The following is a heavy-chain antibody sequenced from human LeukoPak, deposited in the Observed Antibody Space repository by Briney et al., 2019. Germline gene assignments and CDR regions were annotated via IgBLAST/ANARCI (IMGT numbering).Heavy chain of an antibody. D-gene: IGHD6-13*01. V-gene: IGHV1-18*01. Sequence: ASVKVSCKASGYIFTSYGITWVRQAPGQGLEWMGRISTFNDKTVFAEKFQGRVTMTTDTTTAYMTLRRLRSDDTAVYYCARSGSSSWSSLFEHWGQGSLVTVSS. CDR2: ISTFNDKT. CDR1: GYIFTSYG. J-gene: IGHJ4*02. CDR3: ARSGSSSWSSLFEH.